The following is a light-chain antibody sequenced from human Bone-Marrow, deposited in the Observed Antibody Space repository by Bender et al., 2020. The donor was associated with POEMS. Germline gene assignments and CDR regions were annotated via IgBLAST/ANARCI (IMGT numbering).Light chain of an antibody. CDR2: EVS. Sequence: QSALTQPASVSGSPGQSITFSCTGTSRDIGVFRYVSWYQQYPGKAPKLIISEVSNRPSGVSNRFSGSKSGNTASLTISGLQAEDEADYYCCSYAGGSWVVGGRTKLTVL. CDR1: SRDIGVFRY. J-gene: IGLJ3*02. CDR3: CSYAGGSWV. V-gene: IGLV2-14*01.